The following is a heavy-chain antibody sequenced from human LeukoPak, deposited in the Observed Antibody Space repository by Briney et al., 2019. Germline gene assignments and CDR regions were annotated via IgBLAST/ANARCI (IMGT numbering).Heavy chain of an antibody. CDR1: GFTFSNYA. V-gene: IGHV3-23*01. CDR3: AQDLKEKPLDS. Sequence: QTGGSLRLSCAASGFTFSNYAMTWVRQAPGKGLEWVSAITGGGDGTYYADSVKGRFAISRDNSKNTLFLQMNSLRAEDTALYYCAQDLKEKPLDSWGQGTLVTVSS. CDR2: ITGGGDGT. J-gene: IGHJ4*02.